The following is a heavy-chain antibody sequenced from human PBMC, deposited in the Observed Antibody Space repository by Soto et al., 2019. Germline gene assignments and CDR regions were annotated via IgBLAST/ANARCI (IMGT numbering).Heavy chain of an antibody. CDR3: AKCESGGSCYDALDI. CDR2: ISYDGSNK. J-gene: IGHJ3*02. CDR1: GFTFSSYG. Sequence: GGSLRLSCAASGFTFSSYGMHWVRQAPGKGLEWVAVISYDGSNKYYADSVKGRFTISRDNSKNTLYLQMNSLRAEDTAVYYCAKCESGGSCYDALDIWGQGTRVTVSS. V-gene: IGHV3-30*18. D-gene: IGHD2-15*01.